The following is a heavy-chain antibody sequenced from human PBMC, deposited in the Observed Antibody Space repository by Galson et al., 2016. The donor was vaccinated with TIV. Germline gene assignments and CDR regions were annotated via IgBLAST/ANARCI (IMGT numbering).Heavy chain of an antibody. D-gene: IGHD2-21*02. CDR1: GFTFDDYG. CDR2: ITWDSVGI. Sequence: SLRLSCAASGFTFDDYGMHWVRHPPGKGLEWVSGITWDSVGIDYAHSVKGRFTISRDNAQNSLYLQMNSLRPDDSALYYCAKEQSCGGDCYLLDFWGQGALVTVSS. J-gene: IGHJ4*02. CDR3: AKEQSCGGDCYLLDF. V-gene: IGHV3-9*01.